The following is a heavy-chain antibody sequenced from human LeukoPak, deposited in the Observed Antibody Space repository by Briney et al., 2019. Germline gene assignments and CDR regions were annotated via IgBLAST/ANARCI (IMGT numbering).Heavy chain of an antibody. Sequence: GGSLRLSCAASGFTFSSYAMSWVRQAPGKGLEWVSAISGSGGSTYYADSAKGRFTISRDNSKNTLYLQMNSLRAENTAVYYCAKDMSPSTGGYFDYWGQGTLVTVSS. CDR3: AKDMSPSTGGYFDY. CDR1: GFTFSSYA. J-gene: IGHJ4*02. D-gene: IGHD2-2*01. CDR2: ISGSGGST. V-gene: IGHV3-23*01.